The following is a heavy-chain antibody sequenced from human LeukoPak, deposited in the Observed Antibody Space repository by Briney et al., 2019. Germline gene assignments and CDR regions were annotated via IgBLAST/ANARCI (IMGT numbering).Heavy chain of an antibody. J-gene: IGHJ3*02. Sequence: GGSLRLSCTASGFTFGDYAMSWVRQAPGKGLEWVSFIRSKAYGGTTEYAASVKGRFTISRDGSKSIAYLQMNSLKTEDTAVYYCTRSAITMVRGVSPGRGAFDIWGQGTMVTVSS. CDR1: GFTFGDYA. V-gene: IGHV3-49*04. CDR3: TRSAITMVRGVSPGRGAFDI. CDR2: IRSKAYGGTT. D-gene: IGHD3-10*01.